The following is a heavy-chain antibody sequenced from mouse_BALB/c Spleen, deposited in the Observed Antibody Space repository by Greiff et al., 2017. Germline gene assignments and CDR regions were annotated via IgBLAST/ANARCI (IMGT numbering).Heavy chain of an antibody. CDR3: ARSTMITRGGFAY. Sequence: ESGPGLVKPSQSLSLTCTVTGYSITSDYAWNWIRQFPGNKLEWMGYISYSGSTSYNPSLKSRISITRDTSKNQFFLQLNSVTTEDTATYYCARSTMITRGGFAYWGQGTLVTVSA. J-gene: IGHJ3*01. CDR2: ISYSGST. D-gene: IGHD2-4*01. CDR1: GYSITSDYA. V-gene: IGHV3-2*02.